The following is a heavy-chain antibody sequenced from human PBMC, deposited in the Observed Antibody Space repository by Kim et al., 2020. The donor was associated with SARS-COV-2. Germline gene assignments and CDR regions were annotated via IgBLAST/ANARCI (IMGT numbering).Heavy chain of an antibody. CDR1: GYSFTSYW. V-gene: IGHV5-10-1*01. D-gene: IGHD1-26*01. Sequence: GESLKISCKGSGYSFTSYWISWVRQMPGKGLEWMGRIDPSDSYTNYSPSFQGHVTISADKSISTAYLQWSSLKASDTAMYYCATEKELLQVHDAFDIWGQGTMVTVSS. CDR2: IDPSDSYT. J-gene: IGHJ3*02. CDR3: ATEKELLQVHDAFDI.